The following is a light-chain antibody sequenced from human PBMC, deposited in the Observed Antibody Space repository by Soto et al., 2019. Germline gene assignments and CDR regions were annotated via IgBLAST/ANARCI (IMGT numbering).Light chain of an antibody. V-gene: IGKV3-20*01. Sequence: EIVLTQSQATPSLSPGERATLSCRASHSVNSSYLAWYQQKPGQAPSLLIYGASSRATAIPARFSGSGSGTDFTLTISRLEPEDVAVYYCQQYGSSPRFGGGTKVEIK. J-gene: IGKJ4*01. CDR3: QQYGSSPR. CDR2: GAS. CDR1: HSVNSSY.